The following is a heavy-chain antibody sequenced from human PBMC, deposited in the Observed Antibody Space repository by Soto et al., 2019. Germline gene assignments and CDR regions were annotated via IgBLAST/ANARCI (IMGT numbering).Heavy chain of an antibody. D-gene: IGHD3-10*01. J-gene: IGHJ6*03. V-gene: IGHV1-18*01. Sequence: QVQLVQSGGEVRKPGASVKVSCKASGYTFTSHGISWVRQAPGQGLEWRGWISAYNGDTNYAQKLQSRVTVTTDRSTSTAYMELRSLTSEGTALYYCARMVRGSNIDYYHYMDVWGKGTTVTVSS. CDR2: ISAYNGDT. CDR3: ARMVRGSNIDYYHYMDV. CDR1: GYTFTSHG.